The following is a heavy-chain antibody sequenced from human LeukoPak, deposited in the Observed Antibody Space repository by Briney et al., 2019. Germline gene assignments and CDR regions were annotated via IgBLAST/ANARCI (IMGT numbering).Heavy chain of an antibody. CDR2: IYYSGST. J-gene: IGHJ4*02. CDR3: ARQVLEWLYYDY. V-gene: IGHV4-39*01. CDR1: GGSISGSSYY. D-gene: IGHD3-3*01. Sequence: PSETLSLTCAVSGGSISGSSYYWGWIRQPPGKGLEWIGSIYYSGSTYYNPSLKSRVTISVDTSKNQFSLKLNSVTATDTAVYYCARQVLEWLYYDYWGQGTLVTVSS.